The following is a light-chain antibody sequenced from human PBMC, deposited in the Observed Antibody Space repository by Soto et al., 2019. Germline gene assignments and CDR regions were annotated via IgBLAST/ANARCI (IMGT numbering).Light chain of an antibody. J-gene: IGKJ1*01. CDR3: MQPLQSWT. V-gene: IGKV2-28*01. Sequence: EIVLTQSPLSLPVTPGKPTSISCRSSRNLLHSNGYYYLDWYLQKPGQSPQLLIYLGSNRASGVPDRFSGSGSGTDFTLKISRVEAEDVGVYYCMQPLQSWTFGQGTKVDIK. CDR1: RNLLHSNGYYY. CDR2: LGS.